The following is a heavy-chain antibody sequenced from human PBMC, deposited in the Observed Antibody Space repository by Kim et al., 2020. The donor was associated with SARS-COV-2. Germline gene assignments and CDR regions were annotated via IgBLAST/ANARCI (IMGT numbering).Heavy chain of an antibody. CDR2: MNPNSGNT. Sequence: ASVKVYCKASGYTFTSYDINWVRQATGQGLEWMGWMNPNSGNTGYAQKFQGRVTMTRNTSISTAYMELSSLRSEDTAVYYCARRSITMIVVVMIPYYYYGMDVWGQGTTVTVSS. V-gene: IGHV1-8*01. CDR1: GYTFTSYD. J-gene: IGHJ6*02. CDR3: ARRSITMIVVVMIPYYYYGMDV. D-gene: IGHD3-22*01.